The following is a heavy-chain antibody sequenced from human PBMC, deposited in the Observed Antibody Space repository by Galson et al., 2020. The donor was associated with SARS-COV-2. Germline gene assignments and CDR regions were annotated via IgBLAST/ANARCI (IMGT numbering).Heavy chain of an antibody. CDR3: ARGREYYDSSGHFDY. V-gene: IGHV4-39*07. Sequence: SETLSLTCTVSGGSISSSSYYWGWIRQPPGKGLEWIGNIYYSGSTYYNPSLKSRVTISVDTSKNQFSLKLSSVTAADTAVYYCARGREYYDSSGHFDYWGQGTLVTVSS. D-gene: IGHD3-22*01. J-gene: IGHJ4*02. CDR2: IYYSGST. CDR1: GGSISSSSYY.